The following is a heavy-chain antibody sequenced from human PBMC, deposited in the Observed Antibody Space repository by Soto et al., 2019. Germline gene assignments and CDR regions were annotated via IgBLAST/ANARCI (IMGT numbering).Heavy chain of an antibody. J-gene: IGHJ6*02. CDR2: IYHSGST. Sequence: QVQLQESGPGLVKPSGTLSLTCAVSGGSISSSNWWSWVRQPPGKGLEWIGEIYHSGSTNYNPSLKGRVTISVDKSKNQFSLKLSSVTAADTAVYYCARRPGTVVYYYYGMDVWGQGTTVTVSS. CDR3: ARRPGTVVYYYYGMDV. V-gene: IGHV4-4*02. D-gene: IGHD1-7*01. CDR1: GGSISSSNW.